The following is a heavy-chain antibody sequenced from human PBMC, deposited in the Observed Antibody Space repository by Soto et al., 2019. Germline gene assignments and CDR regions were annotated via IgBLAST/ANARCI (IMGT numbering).Heavy chain of an antibody. Sequence: QVQLVQSGAEVKKPGASVKVSCKVSGYTLNEVAMHWVRQAPGKGLEWRGRVDPDEAGPSYPQHFQGRATMTEDTSTDTVYMELCSLRSEDTALYFCTTSHGDYNFDHWGQGTLVTVSS. CDR1: GYTLNEVA. CDR2: VDPDEAGP. D-gene: IGHD4-17*01. V-gene: IGHV1-24*01. CDR3: TTSHGDYNFDH. J-gene: IGHJ5*02.